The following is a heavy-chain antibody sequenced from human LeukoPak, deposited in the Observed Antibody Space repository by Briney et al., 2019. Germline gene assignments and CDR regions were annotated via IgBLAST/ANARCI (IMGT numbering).Heavy chain of an antibody. D-gene: IGHD6-6*01. V-gene: IGHV3-74*01. Sequence: GVSLRLSCAASGFTFSTYWMHWVRQVPGKGLVWVSRINTDGSSTAYADSVKGRFTISRDNAKNTLYLQMNSLRAEDTAVYYCARGYSSSYRIDYWGQGTLVTVSS. CDR2: INTDGSST. CDR1: GFTFSTYW. J-gene: IGHJ4*02. CDR3: ARGYSSSYRIDY.